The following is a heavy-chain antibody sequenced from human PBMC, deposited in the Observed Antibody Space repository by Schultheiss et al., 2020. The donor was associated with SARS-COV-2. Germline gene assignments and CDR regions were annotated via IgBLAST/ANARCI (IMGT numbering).Heavy chain of an antibody. D-gene: IGHD3-3*01. J-gene: IGHJ5*02. V-gene: IGHV4-59*01. CDR2: IYYSGST. Sequence: SETLSLTCTVSGGSISSYYWSWIRQPPGKGLEWIGYIYYSGSTNYNPSHKSRVTISVDTSKNQFSLKLSSVTAADTAVYYCARHSYYEPQFDPWGQGTLVTVSS. CDR3: ARHSYYEPQFDP. CDR1: GGSISSYY.